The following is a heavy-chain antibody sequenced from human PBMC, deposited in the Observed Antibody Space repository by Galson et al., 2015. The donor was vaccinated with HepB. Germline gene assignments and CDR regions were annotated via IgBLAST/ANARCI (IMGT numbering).Heavy chain of an antibody. Sequence: SVKVSCKVSGYTLTELSMHWVRQAPGKGLEWMGGFDPEDGETIYAQKFQGRVTMTEDTSTDTAYMELSSLRSEDTAVYYCATDYYYGSGSHLYYYYYYGMDVWGQGTTVTVSS. J-gene: IGHJ6*02. CDR2: FDPEDGET. CDR1: GYTLTELS. CDR3: ATDYYYGSGSHLYYYYYYGMDV. D-gene: IGHD3-10*01. V-gene: IGHV1-24*01.